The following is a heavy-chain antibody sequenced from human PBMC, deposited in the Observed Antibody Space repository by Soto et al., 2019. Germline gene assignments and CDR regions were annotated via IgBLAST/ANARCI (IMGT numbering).Heavy chain of an antibody. CDR2: ISSSSSTM. J-gene: IGHJ6*02. V-gene: IGHV3-48*02. CDR3: ARDGKSHSSGWYPRGDYYYGMDV. CDR1: GFTFSSYS. Sequence: GGSLRLSCAASGFTFSSYSMNWVRQAPGKGLEWVSYISSSSSTMYYADSVKGRFTISRDNAKNSLYLQMNSLRDEDTAVYYCARDGKSHSSGWYPRGDYYYGMDVWGQGTTVTVSS. D-gene: IGHD6-19*01.